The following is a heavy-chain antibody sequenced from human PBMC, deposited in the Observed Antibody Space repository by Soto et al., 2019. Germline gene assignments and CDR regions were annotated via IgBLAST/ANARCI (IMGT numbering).Heavy chain of an antibody. CDR2: MDPNSDNT. Sequence: QVQLVQSGAEVKKPGASVKVSCKASGYTFTSYDINWVRQATGQGLEWLGWMDPNSDNTGYAQKFQGRVTMTRNTSISTADMELISLRSEDTSMYYCARATYPTTYSSNWYGMYVWGQGTTVTVSS. J-gene: IGHJ6*02. CDR1: GYTFTSYD. D-gene: IGHD6-13*01. V-gene: IGHV1-8*01. CDR3: ARATYPTTYSSNWYGMYV.